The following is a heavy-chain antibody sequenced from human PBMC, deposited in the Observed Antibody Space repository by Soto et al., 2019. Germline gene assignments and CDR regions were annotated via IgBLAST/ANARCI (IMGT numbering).Heavy chain of an antibody. CDR1: GFTFSDHY. CDR3: TRVKLCGSAGCHRVLDV. J-gene: IGHJ6*02. CDR2: IKNKANSYTT. Sequence: EVQLVESGGGLVQPGGSLRLSCAASGFTFSDHYMDWVRQAPGEGLEWVGRIKNKANSYTTENAASVEGRFTISRDDSRNSLFLQMNGLKTEDTAVYYCTRVKLCGSAGCHRVLDVWGQGTTVTVSS. D-gene: IGHD2-2*01. V-gene: IGHV3-72*01.